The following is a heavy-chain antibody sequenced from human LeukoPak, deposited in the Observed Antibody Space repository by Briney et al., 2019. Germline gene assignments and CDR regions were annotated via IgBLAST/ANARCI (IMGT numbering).Heavy chain of an antibody. CDR2: IYYSGST. V-gene: IGHV4-39*07. J-gene: IGHJ4*02. D-gene: IGHD3-10*01. CDR3: AKTAKYYYGSETYYFFEY. CDR1: GGSISSSSYY. Sequence: TSETLSLTCTVSGGSISSSSYYWGWIRQPPGKGLEWIGSIYYSGSTYYNPSLKSRVTISVDTSQNQFSLKLTSVTPADTAVYYCAKTAKYYYGSETYYFFEYWGQGTLVTVSS.